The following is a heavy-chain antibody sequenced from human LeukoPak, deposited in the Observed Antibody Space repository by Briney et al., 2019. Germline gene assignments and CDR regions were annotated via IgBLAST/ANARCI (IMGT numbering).Heavy chain of an antibody. CDR3: ARGTVVPAAMGVDP. V-gene: IGHV4-34*01. D-gene: IGHD2-2*01. CDR2: INHSGST. CDR1: GGSFSGYY. J-gene: IGHJ5*02. Sequence: QASETLSLTCAVYGGSFSGYYWSWIRQPPGKGLEWIGEINHSGSTNYNPSLKSRVTISVDTSKNQFSLKLGSVTAADTAVYYCARGTVVPAAMGVDPWGQGTLVTVSS.